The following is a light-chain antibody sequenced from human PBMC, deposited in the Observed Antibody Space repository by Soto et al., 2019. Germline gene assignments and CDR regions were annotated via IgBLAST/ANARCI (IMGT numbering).Light chain of an antibody. CDR1: QSVSSN. J-gene: IGKJ1*01. V-gene: IGKV3-15*01. CDR2: GAS. CDR3: QQYNNCPMT. Sequence: EIVMTQSPATLSVSRGERATLSCRASQSVSSNLAWYQQKPGQAPRLLIYGASTRATGIPARFSGSGSGTELTLTISSLQSEDFAVYYCQQYNNCPMTFGKSTKV.